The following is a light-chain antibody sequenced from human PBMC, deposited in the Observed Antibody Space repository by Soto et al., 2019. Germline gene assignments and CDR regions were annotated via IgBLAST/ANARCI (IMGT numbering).Light chain of an antibody. CDR2: GAS. CDR3: QQYGYSLVT. V-gene: IGKV3-20*01. J-gene: IGKJ4*01. Sequence: EIVLTQSPGTLSLSAGERATLSCRASESVTSNYLAWYQQRPGQAPRLLIYGASSRATGTPDRFSGSGSGRDFTLTISRLEPEDFAVYYCQQYGYSLVTFGGGTKVEIK. CDR1: ESVTSNY.